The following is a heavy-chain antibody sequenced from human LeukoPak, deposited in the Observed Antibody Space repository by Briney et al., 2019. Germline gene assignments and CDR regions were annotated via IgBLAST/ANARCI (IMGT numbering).Heavy chain of an antibody. Sequence: SETLSLTCTVSGGSISSGDYYWSWIRQPPGKGLEWIGYIYYSGSTYYNPSLKSRVTISVDTSKNQFSLKLSSVTAADTAVYYCARVEEIVVVVAASIPNSYGMDVWGQGTTVTVSS. CDR3: ARVEEIVVVVAASIPNSYGMDV. D-gene: IGHD2-15*01. CDR1: GGSISSGDYY. V-gene: IGHV4-30-4*01. J-gene: IGHJ6*02. CDR2: IYYSGST.